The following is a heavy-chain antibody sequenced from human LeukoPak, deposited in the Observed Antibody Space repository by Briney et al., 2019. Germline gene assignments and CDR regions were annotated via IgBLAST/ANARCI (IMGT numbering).Heavy chain of an antibody. CDR2: ISSSSSYI. CDR1: GFTFSSYS. CDR3: ARGMATDAFDI. D-gene: IGHD5-24*01. J-gene: IGHJ3*02. Sequence: GGSLRLSCAASGFTFSSYSMNWVRQAPGKGLEWVSSISSSSSYIYYADSVKGRFTISRDNAKNPLYLQMNSLRAEDTAVYYCARGMATDAFDIWGQGTMVTVSS. V-gene: IGHV3-21*01.